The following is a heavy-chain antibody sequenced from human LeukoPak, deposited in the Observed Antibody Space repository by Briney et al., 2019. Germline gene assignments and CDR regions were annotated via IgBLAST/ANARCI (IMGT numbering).Heavy chain of an antibody. V-gene: IGHV3-74*01. CDR1: GFTLSTYW. CDR3: ARVPTNSYGFGH. Sequence: PGGSLRVSCAASGFTLSTYWMHWVRQAPGKGLVWVAHINSDGSITIHADSVKGRFTISRDNAKNTLYLQMNSLRAEDTAMYYCARVPTNSYGFGHWGQGTLVTVSS. CDR2: INSDGSIT. J-gene: IGHJ5*02. D-gene: IGHD5-18*01.